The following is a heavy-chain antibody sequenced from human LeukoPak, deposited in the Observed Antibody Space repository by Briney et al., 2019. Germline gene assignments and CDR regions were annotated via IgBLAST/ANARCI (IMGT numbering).Heavy chain of an antibody. CDR1: GFTFSSYG. J-gene: IGHJ4*02. Sequence: PGRSLRLSCAASGFTFSSYGMHWVRQAPGKGLEWVAVIWYDGSNKYYADSVKGRFTISRDNSKNTLYLQMNSLRAEDTAVYYCAKEKEVATTDWDQGTLVTVSS. D-gene: IGHD5-24*01. CDR2: IWYDGSNK. CDR3: AKEKEVATTD. V-gene: IGHV3-33*06.